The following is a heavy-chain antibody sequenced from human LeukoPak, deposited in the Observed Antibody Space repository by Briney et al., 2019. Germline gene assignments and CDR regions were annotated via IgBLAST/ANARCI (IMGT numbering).Heavy chain of an antibody. V-gene: IGHV1-2*02. CDR3: ARDGRSGHYMDV. Sequence: ASVKVSCKASGYTFTGYYMHWVRQAPGQGLEWMGWINPNSGGINYAQKLQGRVTMTTDTSTSTAYMELRSLRSDDTAVYYCARDGRSGHYMDVWGKGTTVTVSS. D-gene: IGHD3-10*01. CDR1: GYTFTGYY. J-gene: IGHJ6*03. CDR2: INPNSGGI.